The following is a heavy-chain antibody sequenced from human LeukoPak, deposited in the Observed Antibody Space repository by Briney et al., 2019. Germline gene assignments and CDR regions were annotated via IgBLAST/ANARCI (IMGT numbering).Heavy chain of an antibody. D-gene: IGHD3-22*01. CDR3: AKGPRLGSGYHPDY. CDR2: ITGSDDRT. Sequence: PGGSLTLSCAAAGLTFSSDAMTWVRQAQGEGLEWVSTITGSDDRTYYGDSVTGRFTISRDYSKNTVHLQLNSLRAEDTAMYYCAKGPRLGSGYHPDYWGQGTLVTVSS. J-gene: IGHJ4*02. V-gene: IGHV3-23*01. CDR1: GLTFSSDA.